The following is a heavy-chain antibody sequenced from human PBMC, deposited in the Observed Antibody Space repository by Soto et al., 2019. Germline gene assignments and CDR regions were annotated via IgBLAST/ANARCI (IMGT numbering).Heavy chain of an antibody. Sequence: SVKVSCKASGGTFSSYAISWVRQVPGQGLEWMGGIIPIFGTANYAQKFQGRVTITADESTSTAYMELSSLRSEDTAVYYCARLGSPVNWFGPWGQGTLVTVSS. J-gene: IGHJ5*02. CDR1: GGTFSSYA. CDR3: ARLGSPVNWFGP. D-gene: IGHD2-15*01. V-gene: IGHV1-69*13. CDR2: IIPIFGTA.